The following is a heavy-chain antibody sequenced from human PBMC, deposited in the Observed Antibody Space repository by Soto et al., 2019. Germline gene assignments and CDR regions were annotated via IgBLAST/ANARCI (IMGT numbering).Heavy chain of an antibody. CDR1: GFTFSSYW. D-gene: IGHD2-21*02. CDR3: ARGDHRVTAIFPDYYYYGMDV. V-gene: IGHV3-74*01. CDR2: INSDGSST. J-gene: IGHJ6*02. Sequence: GGSLRLSCAASGFTFSSYWMHWVRQAPGKGLVWVSRINSDGSSTSYADSVKGRFTISRDNAKNTLYLQMNSLRAEDTAVYYCARGDHRVTAIFPDYYYYGMDVWGQGTTVTVSS.